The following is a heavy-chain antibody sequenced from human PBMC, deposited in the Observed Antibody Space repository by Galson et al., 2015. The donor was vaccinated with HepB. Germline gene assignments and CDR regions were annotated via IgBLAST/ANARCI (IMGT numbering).Heavy chain of an antibody. CDR1: GLTVSNNY. CDR3: ARASWGSSGYYYD. J-gene: IGHJ4*02. CDR2: IYSGGGA. Sequence: SLRLSCAASGLTVSNNYMTWVRQAPGKGLEWVPVIYSGGGAYYADSVKGRFTISRDNSKNTLYLQMNSLRAEDTAVYYCARASWGSSGYYYDWGQGTLVTVSS. V-gene: IGHV3-53*01. D-gene: IGHD3-22*01.